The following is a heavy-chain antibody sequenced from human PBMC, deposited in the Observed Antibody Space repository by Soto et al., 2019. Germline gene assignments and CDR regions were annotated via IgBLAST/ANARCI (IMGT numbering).Heavy chain of an antibody. CDR2: ISYDGSNK. J-gene: IGHJ3*02. V-gene: IGHV3-30*18. CDR1: GFTFSSYG. D-gene: IGHD6-6*01. Sequence: GGSLRLSCAASGFTFSSYGMHWVRQAPGKGLEWVAVISYDGSNKYYADSVKGRFTISRDNSKNTLYLQMNSLRAEDTAVYYCAKDWFSSSDDHDAFDIWGQGTMVTVSS. CDR3: AKDWFSSSDDHDAFDI.